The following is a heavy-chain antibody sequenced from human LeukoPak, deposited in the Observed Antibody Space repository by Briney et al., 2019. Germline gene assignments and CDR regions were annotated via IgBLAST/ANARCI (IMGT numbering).Heavy chain of an antibody. D-gene: IGHD6-6*01. CDR1: GGSFSGYY. J-gene: IGHJ4*02. CDR2: INHSGST. CDR3: ARTSIAARRRYFDY. Sequence: SETLSFTCAVYGGSFSGYYWSWIRQPPGKGLEWIGEINHSGSTNYNPSLKSRVTIPVDTSKNQFSLKLSSVTAADTAVYYCARTSIAARRRYFDYWGQGTLVTVSS. V-gene: IGHV4-34*01.